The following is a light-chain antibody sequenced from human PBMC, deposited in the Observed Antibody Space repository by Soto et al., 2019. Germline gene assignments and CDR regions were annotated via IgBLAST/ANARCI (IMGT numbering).Light chain of an antibody. Sequence: DIQLTQAPSLLSASAGDRVTITCRASQVISSYLAWYQQKPGRAPKLLIYAASTLQSGVPSRFSGSGSGTEFTLTITSLQPEDFATYYCQQLNSFPITFXQGTRLEIK. J-gene: IGKJ5*01. V-gene: IGKV1-9*01. CDR1: QVISSY. CDR2: AAS. CDR3: QQLNSFPIT.